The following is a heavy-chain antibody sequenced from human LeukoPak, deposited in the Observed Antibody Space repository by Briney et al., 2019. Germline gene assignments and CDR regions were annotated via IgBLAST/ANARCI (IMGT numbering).Heavy chain of an antibody. Sequence: PGGSLRLSCAASGFTFSSYGMHWVRQAPGKGLEWLAVIWYDGSNIYYADSVKGRFAISRDNSKNTLYLQLNSLRAEDTAVYYCARGGGDPFDYWGQGTLVTVSS. CDR3: ARGGGDPFDY. D-gene: IGHD2-21*02. V-gene: IGHV3-33*01. CDR1: GFTFSSYG. J-gene: IGHJ4*02. CDR2: IWYDGSNI.